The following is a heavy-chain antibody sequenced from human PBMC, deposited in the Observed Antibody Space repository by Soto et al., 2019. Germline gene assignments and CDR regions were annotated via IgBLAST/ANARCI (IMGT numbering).Heavy chain of an antibody. Sequence: GGSLRLSCAASGFTFSSYAMSWVRQAPGKGLEWVSAISGSGGSTYYADSVKGRFTISRDNSKNTLYLQMNSLRAEDTAVYYCAKYLAPKPNYYYYYYMDVWGKGTTVTVSS. V-gene: IGHV3-23*01. CDR1: GFTFSSYA. CDR3: AKYLAPKPNYYYYYYMDV. CDR2: ISGSGGST. J-gene: IGHJ6*03.